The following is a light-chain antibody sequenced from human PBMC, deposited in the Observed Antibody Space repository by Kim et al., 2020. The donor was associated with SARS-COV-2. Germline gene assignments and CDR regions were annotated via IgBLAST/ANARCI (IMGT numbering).Light chain of an antibody. CDR3: AAWDAGVNALV. J-gene: IGLJ3*02. CDR2: RY. CDR1: ASNIGTYP. Sequence: PGQTVTISCSGSASNIGTYPVDWYQQLPGTAPKLLRQRYQRPSGVPDRFSASKFGTSASLAITGLQSEEEAYDYCAAWDAGVNALVYGGGTQLTVL. V-gene: IGLV1-44*01.